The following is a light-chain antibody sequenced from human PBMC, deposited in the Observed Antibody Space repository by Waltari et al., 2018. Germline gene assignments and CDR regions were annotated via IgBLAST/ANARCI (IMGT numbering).Light chain of an antibody. Sequence: PDSVSGSPGQSITISCTGTSSDVGGYNYVSWYQQHPGKAPKLMIYDVSKRPSGVSNRFSGSKSGNTASLTISGLQAEDEADYYCSSYTSSSTVVFGGGTKLTVL. J-gene: IGLJ2*01. CDR3: SSYTSSSTVV. CDR1: SSDVGGYNY. V-gene: IGLV2-14*01. CDR2: DVS.